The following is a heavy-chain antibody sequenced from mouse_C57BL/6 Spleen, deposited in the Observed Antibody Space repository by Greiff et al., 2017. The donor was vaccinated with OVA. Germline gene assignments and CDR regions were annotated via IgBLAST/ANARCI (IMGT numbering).Heavy chain of an antibody. D-gene: IGHD2-4*01. Sequence: VQLKESGPELVKPGASVKISCKASGYSFTDYNMNWVKQSNGKSLEWIGVINPNYGTTSYNQKFKGKATLTVDQSSSTAYMQLNSLTSEDSAVYYCARSGDYDGGRMPFDYWGQGTTLTVSS. V-gene: IGHV1-39*01. CDR1: GYSFTDYN. CDR2: INPNYGTT. CDR3: ARSGDYDGGRMPFDY. J-gene: IGHJ2*01.